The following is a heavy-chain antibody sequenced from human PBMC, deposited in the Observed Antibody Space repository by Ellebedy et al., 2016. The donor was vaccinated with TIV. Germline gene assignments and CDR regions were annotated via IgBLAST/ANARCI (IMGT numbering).Heavy chain of an antibody. J-gene: IGHJ4*02. Sequence: GESLKISCAASGFTFSSYAMSWVRQAPGKGLEWVSAISGSGGSTYYADSVKGRFTISRDNSKNTLYLQMNSLRAEDTAVYYCAKVGGSYYFDYWGQGTLVTVSS. D-gene: IGHD3-16*01. CDR3: AKVGGSYYFDY. V-gene: IGHV3-23*01. CDR1: GFTFSSYA. CDR2: ISGSGGST.